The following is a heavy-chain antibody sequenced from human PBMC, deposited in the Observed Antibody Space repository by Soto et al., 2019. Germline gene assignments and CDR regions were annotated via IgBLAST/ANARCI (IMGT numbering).Heavy chain of an antibody. Sequence: PSETLSLTCTVPGGSVSSCSYCWSWIRQPPGKGLECIGYICYSGSTNYNPSLKSRVTMSVDTSKNQFSLKLSSVTAADTAVYYCARGVPYSYGYVSWFDPWGQGTLVTVSS. J-gene: IGHJ5*02. CDR3: ARGVPYSYGYVSWFDP. CDR1: GGSVSSCSYC. D-gene: IGHD5-18*01. V-gene: IGHV4-61*01. CDR2: ICYSGST.